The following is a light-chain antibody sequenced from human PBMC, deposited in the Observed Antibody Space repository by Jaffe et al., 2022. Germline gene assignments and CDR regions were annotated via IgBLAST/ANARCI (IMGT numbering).Light chain of an antibody. Sequence: DIVMTQTPLSLSVTPGQSASISCKSSQSLLHSDGKTYLYWFLQRPGQSPQLLIYEVSSRLSGVPDRFSGSGSGTDFTLKISRVEAEDVGVYYCMQGIHLLPWTFGQGTKVEIK. V-gene: IGKV2-29*02. CDR2: EVS. CDR1: QSLLHSDGKTY. CDR3: MQGIHLLPWT. J-gene: IGKJ1*01.